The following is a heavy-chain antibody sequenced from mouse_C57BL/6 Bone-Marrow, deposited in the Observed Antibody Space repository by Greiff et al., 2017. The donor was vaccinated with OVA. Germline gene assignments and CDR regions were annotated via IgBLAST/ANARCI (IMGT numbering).Heavy chain of an antibody. V-gene: IGHV1-5*01. CDR2: IYPGNSDT. CDR3: TRNDYDSRGYAMDD. Sequence: EVQLQQSGTVLARPGASVKMSCKTSGYTFTSYWMHWVKQRPGQGLEWIGAIYPGNSDTSYNQKFKGKAKLTAVTSASTAYMELSSLTNEDSAVYYCTRNDYDSRGYAMDDWGKGTSVTVSS. J-gene: IGHJ4*01. CDR1: GYTFTSYW. D-gene: IGHD1-1*01.